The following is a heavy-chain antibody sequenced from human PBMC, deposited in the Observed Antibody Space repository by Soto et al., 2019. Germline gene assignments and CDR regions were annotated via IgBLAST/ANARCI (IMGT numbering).Heavy chain of an antibody. CDR1: GYSFTSYW. J-gene: IGHJ4*02. Sequence: PGESLKISCKGSGYSFTSYWISWVRQMPGKGLEWMGRIDPSDSYTNYSPSFQGHVTISADKSISTAYLQWSSLKASDTAMYYCARHPYDDHYYGSGEKYYFDEWGQGTLVTVSS. D-gene: IGHD3-10*01. CDR3: ARHPYDDHYYGSGEKYYFDE. CDR2: IDPSDSYT. V-gene: IGHV5-10-1*01.